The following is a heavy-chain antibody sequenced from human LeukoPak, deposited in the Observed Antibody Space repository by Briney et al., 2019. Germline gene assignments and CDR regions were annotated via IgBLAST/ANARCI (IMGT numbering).Heavy chain of an antibody. D-gene: IGHD3-22*01. V-gene: IGHV1-69*06. Sequence: ASVKVSCKASGGTFSSYAISWVRQAPGQGLEWMGGIIPIFGTANYAQKFQGRVTITADKSTSTAYMELSSLRSEDTAVYYCAAVPYDSSGYIDYWGQGTLVTVSS. CDR2: IIPIFGTA. J-gene: IGHJ4*02. CDR3: AAVPYDSSGYIDY. CDR1: GGTFSSYA.